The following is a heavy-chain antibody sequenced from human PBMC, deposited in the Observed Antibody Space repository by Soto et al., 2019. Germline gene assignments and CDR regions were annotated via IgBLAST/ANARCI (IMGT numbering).Heavy chain of an antibody. CDR1: GYTFEDYA. CDR2: IYWKSLSF. V-gene: IGHV3-9*01. Sequence: EVQLVESGGGLVQPGRSLRLSCALYGYTFEDYAIHWIRQAPGRGLEWLSGIYWKSLSFGYADSVKGRFIISKDNATNSVHRQMNSLSPEETALYNCGGGASRDGYTLVDVFAYGGQGARVTVSS. J-gene: IGHJ4*02. CDR3: GGGASRDGYTLVDVFAY. D-gene: IGHD5-12*01.